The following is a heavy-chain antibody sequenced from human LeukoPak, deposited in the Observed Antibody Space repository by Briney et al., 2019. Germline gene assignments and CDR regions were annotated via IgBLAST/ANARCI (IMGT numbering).Heavy chain of an antibody. CDR1: GFTFSSHA. V-gene: IGHV3-23*01. D-gene: IGHD5-18*01. J-gene: IGHJ6*02. CDR2: ISGTGGST. Sequence: GGSLRLSCAASGFTFSSHAMTWVRQTPGKGLKWVSAISGTGGSTYYADSVKGHFTISRDNSKNTLYLQINSLRAEDTAVYYCAKGGANTTMVSGGVDVWGQGTTVTVSS. CDR3: AKGGANTTMVSGGVDV.